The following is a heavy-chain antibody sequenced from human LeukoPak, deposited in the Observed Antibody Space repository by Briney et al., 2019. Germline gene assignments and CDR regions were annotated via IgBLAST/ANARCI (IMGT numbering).Heavy chain of an antibody. Sequence: PGGSLRLSCAASGFTFSNAWMSWVRQAPGKGLVWVSRINSDGSSTSYADSVKGRFTISRDNAKNSLYLQMNSLRAEDTAVYYCARETRVRWTDYWGQGILVTVSS. V-gene: IGHV3-74*01. CDR2: INSDGSST. D-gene: IGHD5-24*01. CDR1: GFTFSNAW. CDR3: ARETRVRWTDY. J-gene: IGHJ4*02.